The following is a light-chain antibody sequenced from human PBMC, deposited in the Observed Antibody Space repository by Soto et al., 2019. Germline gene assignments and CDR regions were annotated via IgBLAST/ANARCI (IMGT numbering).Light chain of an antibody. CDR2: EVS. CDR3: SSYAGSNNVV. Sequence: QSALNQPHSASGSPGQSVTISCTGTSSDFGGYNYVSCYQQHPGKAPKLIIYEVSQRPSGVPDRFSGSKSGNTASLTVSGLQAEDEAVYHCSSYAGSNNVVLGGGTKLTVL. CDR1: SSDFGGYNY. V-gene: IGLV2-8*01. J-gene: IGLJ2*01.